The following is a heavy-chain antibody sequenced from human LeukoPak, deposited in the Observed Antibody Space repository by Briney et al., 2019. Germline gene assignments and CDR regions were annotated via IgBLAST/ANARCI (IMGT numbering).Heavy chain of an antibody. CDR2: INWAASEV. D-gene: IGHD1-26*01. J-gene: IGHJ3*02. Sequence: GGSLRLSCAASGFNFNIFWMSWVRQAPGKGLEWVASINWAASEVHYAGSVRGRFTISGDNAKNTLYLQMNSLRAEDTAVYYCARSGRGGAFDIWGQGTMVTVSS. CDR3: ARSGRGGAFDI. CDR1: GFNFNIFW. V-gene: IGHV3-7*01.